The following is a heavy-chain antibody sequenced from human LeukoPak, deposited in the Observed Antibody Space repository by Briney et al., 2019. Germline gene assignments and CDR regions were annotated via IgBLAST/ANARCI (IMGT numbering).Heavy chain of an antibody. Sequence: SVTVTFTASGYTFTGYYMHWVRQAPAQGVEWMGWINPNSGGTNYAQKFQGRVTMTRDTSISTAYMELSRPRSDDTAVYYCARGYGGNYNLFDPWGQGALVTVSS. V-gene: IGHV1-2*02. D-gene: IGHD4-23*01. J-gene: IGHJ5*02. CDR1: GYTFTGYY. CDR3: ARGYGGNYNLFDP. CDR2: INPNSGGT.